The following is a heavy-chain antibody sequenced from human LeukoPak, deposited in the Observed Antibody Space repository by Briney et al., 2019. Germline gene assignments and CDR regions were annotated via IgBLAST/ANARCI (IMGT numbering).Heavy chain of an antibody. CDR2: INYSGNT. J-gene: IGHJ5*02. CDR1: GGSISSNY. Sequence: SETLSLTCTVSGGSISSNYWSWIRQPPGKGLQWVGYINYSGNTNYNPSLTGRVTVSVDTSKNQFSLKLSSVTAADTAVYYCARSHCSSTSCYSRGLNWFDPWGQGTLVTVSS. V-gene: IGHV4-59*08. CDR3: ARSHCSSTSCYSRGLNWFDP. D-gene: IGHD2-2*02.